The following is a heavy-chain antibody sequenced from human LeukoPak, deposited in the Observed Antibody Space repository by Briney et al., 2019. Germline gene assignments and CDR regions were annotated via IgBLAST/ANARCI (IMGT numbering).Heavy chain of an antibody. V-gene: IGHV3-23*01. CDR3: AKLSGLYHSSGYPPVDY. Sequence: HPGGSLRLSCAASGITFSSFAMNWVRQAPGKGLEWVSAITGSGGSTYYADSVQGRFTISRDNSKNTLYLQMNSLRAEDTAIYFCAKLSGLYHSSGYPPVDYWGQGTLVTVSS. D-gene: IGHD3-22*01. CDR1: GITFSSFA. J-gene: IGHJ4*02. CDR2: ITGSGGST.